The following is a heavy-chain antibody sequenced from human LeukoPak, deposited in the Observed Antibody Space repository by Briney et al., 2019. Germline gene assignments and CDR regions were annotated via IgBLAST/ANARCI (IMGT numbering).Heavy chain of an antibody. Sequence: GGPLRLSCSASGFTFSSYAMHWVRQARGKGVEDCSAISSNGGSTYYADSVKGRFTISRDNSKNTLYLQMSSLRAEDTAVYYCVKGARGDLLVTPFDYWGQGTLVTVSS. CDR1: GFTFSSYA. CDR2: ISSNGGST. V-gene: IGHV3-64D*06. CDR3: VKGARGDLLVTPFDY. J-gene: IGHJ4*02. D-gene: IGHD4-17*01.